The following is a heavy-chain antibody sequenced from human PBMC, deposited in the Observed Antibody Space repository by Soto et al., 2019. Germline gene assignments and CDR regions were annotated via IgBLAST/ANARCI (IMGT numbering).Heavy chain of an antibody. D-gene: IGHD1-26*01. Sequence: SEILSLTCTVSGGSISDDTYYWGWIRQSPGKGLEWIGEVYHTGTSNYDPSFKSRVTISVDISNNLFSLSLTSVTAADTAFYYCASHIPGSSTLAYWGQGTLVTVSS. CDR1: GGSISDDTYY. CDR2: VYHTGTS. CDR3: ASHIPGSSTLAY. J-gene: IGHJ4*02. V-gene: IGHV4-39*01.